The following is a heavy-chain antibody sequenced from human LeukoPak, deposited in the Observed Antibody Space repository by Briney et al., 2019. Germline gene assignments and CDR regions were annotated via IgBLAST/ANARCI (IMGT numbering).Heavy chain of an antibody. CDR2: INPNSGRT. D-gene: IGHD6-13*01. CDR1: GYTFTSSD. CDR3: ARGRSGLAAAGTYDY. J-gene: IGHJ4*02. Sequence: ASVKVSCKASGYTFTSSDINWVRQAAGQGLEWMGWINPNSGRTGYARKFQGRVTMTANTSISTAYMELSSLRFDDTADYYCARGRSGLAAAGTYDYWGQGTLITVSS. V-gene: IGHV1-8*01.